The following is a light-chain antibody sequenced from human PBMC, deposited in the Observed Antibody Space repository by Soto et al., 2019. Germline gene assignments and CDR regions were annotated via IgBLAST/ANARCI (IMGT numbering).Light chain of an antibody. CDR3: QQRSDWPLT. CDR1: QSVSSY. Sequence: EIVLPQSPATLSLSPGERVTLSCRASQSVSSYFAWYQQKPGLAPRLLIYDASTRAAGIPARFSGSGSGTDFTLTISSLEPDYFAVYYCQQRSDWPLTFGGGTKVEIK. V-gene: IGKV3-11*01. J-gene: IGKJ4*01. CDR2: DAS.